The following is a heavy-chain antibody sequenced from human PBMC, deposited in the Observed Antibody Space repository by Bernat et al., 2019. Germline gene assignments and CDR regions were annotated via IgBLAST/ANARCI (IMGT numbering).Heavy chain of an antibody. V-gene: IGHV3-7*01. CDR3: VRGPEVDSGYDSYFDY. Sequence: EVQLVESGGGLVQPGGSLRLACAASGFSFSTYWMNWVRQAPGKGLEWVAKIRKDGSGKYYVDSVKGRFTISRDNAKNSLYLQMNSLRAEDTAVYYCVRGPEVDSGYDSYFDYCGQGTLVTVSS. CDR2: IRKDGSGK. CDR1: GFSFSTYW. J-gene: IGHJ4*02. D-gene: IGHD5-12*01.